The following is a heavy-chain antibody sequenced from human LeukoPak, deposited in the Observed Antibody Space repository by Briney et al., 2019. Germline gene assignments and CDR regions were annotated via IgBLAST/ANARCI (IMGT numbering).Heavy chain of an antibody. J-gene: IGHJ6*03. CDR1: GYTFTRYY. D-gene: IGHD6-13*01. CDR2: ISPSGGST. CDR3: ARVPGRGDGGYYYYYMDV. V-gene: IGHV1-46*01. Sequence: ASVKVSCKAFGYTFTRYYMHWVRQAPGQGPEWMGVISPSGGSTTYAQKFQGRVTLTRDMSTSTDYLELSSLRSEDTAVYYCARVPGRGDGGYYYYYMDVWGKGTTVTVSS.